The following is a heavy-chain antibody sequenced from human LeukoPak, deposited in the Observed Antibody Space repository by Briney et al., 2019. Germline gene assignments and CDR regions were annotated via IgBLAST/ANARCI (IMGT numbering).Heavy chain of an antibody. CDR1: GGSISSYY. CDR2: IYYSGCT. J-gene: IGHJ4*02. CDR3: ARAVEWLPYYFDY. D-gene: IGHD6-19*01. V-gene: IGHV4-59*01. Sequence: PSETLSLTCTVSGGSISSYYWSWIRQPPGKGLEWIGYIYYSGCTNYNPSLKSRVTISVDTSKNQFSLKLSSVTAADTAVYYCARAVEWLPYYFDYWGQGTLVTVSS.